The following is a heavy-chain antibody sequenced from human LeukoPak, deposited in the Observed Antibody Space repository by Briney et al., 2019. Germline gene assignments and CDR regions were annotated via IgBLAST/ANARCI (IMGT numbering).Heavy chain of an antibody. J-gene: IGHJ6*01. V-gene: IGHV4-59*08. Sequence: PEALSLACPVAGGFIASHYLCCIRPSHAHFLDCIGSIRYSGGTYYNPSLKSRVTISVDTSKNQFSLKLSSVTAADTAVYYCAGTTKPRSYGMDIWGQGTTVTVSS. CDR1: GGFIASHY. D-gene: IGHD1-1*01. CDR3: AGTTKPRSYGMDI. CDR2: IRYSGGT.